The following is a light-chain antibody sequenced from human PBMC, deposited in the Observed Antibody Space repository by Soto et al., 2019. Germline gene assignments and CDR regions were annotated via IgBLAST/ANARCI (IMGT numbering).Light chain of an antibody. CDR2: DAS. Sequence: EIVMTQSPATLSVSPGERATLSCWASQSVINNLAWYQQKPGQAPRLLIYDASTRATGIPDRFSDSGSGADFTLTINRLEPDDFAMYYCQQYGSSPRTFGQGTKVDIK. CDR1: QSVINN. V-gene: IGKV3-20*01. CDR3: QQYGSSPRT. J-gene: IGKJ1*01.